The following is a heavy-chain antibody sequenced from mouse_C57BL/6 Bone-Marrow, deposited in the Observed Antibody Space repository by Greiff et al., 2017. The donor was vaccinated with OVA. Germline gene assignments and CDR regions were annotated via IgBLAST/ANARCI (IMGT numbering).Heavy chain of an antibody. CDR1: GYTFTSYW. CDR3: ARCYDSIYFEY. V-gene: IGHV1-64*01. D-gene: IGHD1-1*01. J-gene: IGHJ2*01. Sequence: QVQLQQPGAELVKPGASVKLSCKASGYTFTSYWMNWVKQRPGQGLEWIGVIYPSSSSTNYNEKFKNKATLTVDKSSSTAYMQLSSLTYEDSAVYYCARCYDSIYFEYWGQGTTVTASS. CDR2: IYPSSSST.